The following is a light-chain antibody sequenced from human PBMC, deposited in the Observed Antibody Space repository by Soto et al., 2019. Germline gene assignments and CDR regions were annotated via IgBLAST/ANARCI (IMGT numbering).Light chain of an antibody. CDR3: QQYGSSPIT. CDR1: QSVSSSY. J-gene: IGKJ5*01. V-gene: IGKV3-20*01. Sequence: EIVLTQSPGTLSLSAGESATLSCRASQSVSSSYLAWYQQKPGQAPRLLIYGASTRATGIPDRFSGSGSETDFSLTINRLEPEDFAVYFCQQYGSSPITFGQGTRLEI. CDR2: GAS.